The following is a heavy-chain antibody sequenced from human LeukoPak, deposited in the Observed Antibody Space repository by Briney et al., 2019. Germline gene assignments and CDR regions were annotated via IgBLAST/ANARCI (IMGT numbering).Heavy chain of an antibody. CDR1: GYTFTGYY. V-gene: IGHV1-2*02. Sequence: ASVKVSCKASGYTFTGYYMHWVRQAPGQGLEWMGWINPNSGGTNYTQKFQGRVTMTRDTSISTAYMELSRLRSDDTAVYYCARSLRYGDYKTYDYWGQGTLVTVSS. D-gene: IGHD4-17*01. CDR3: ARSLRYGDYKTYDY. CDR2: INPNSGGT. J-gene: IGHJ4*02.